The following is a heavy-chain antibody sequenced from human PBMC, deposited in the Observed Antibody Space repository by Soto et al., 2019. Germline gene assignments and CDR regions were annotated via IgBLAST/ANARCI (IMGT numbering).Heavy chain of an antibody. J-gene: IGHJ4*02. CDR3: AIYLENSSSWYGEDVDC. Sequence: QVQLVQSGAEVKKPGSSVKVACKASGGTFSSYAISWVRQAPGQGLEWMGGIIPIFGTANYAQKFQGRVTITADESTSTAYMELSSLRSEDTAVYYCAIYLENSSSWYGEDVDCCGQRTLVTVSS. D-gene: IGHD6-13*01. CDR2: IIPIFGTA. CDR1: GGTFSSYA. V-gene: IGHV1-69*01.